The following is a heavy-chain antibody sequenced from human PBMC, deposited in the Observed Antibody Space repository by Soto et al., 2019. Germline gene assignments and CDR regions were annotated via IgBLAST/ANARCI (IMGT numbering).Heavy chain of an antibody. CDR1: GFTFSSYG. Sequence: QVQLVESGGGVVQPGRSLRLSCAASGFTFSSYGMHWVRQAPGKGLEWVAVIWYDGSNKYYADSVKGRFTISRDNSKNSMYLQMNSLSAEDTAVYDCARASSRYCISAICPLLPDYCGPGTLVTVSS. J-gene: IGHJ4*02. V-gene: IGHV3-33*01. CDR2: IWYDGSNK. D-gene: IGHD2-2*01. CDR3: ARASSRYCISAICPLLPDY.